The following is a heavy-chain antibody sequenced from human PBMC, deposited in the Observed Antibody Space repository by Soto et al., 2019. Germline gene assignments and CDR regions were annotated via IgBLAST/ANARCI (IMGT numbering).Heavy chain of an antibody. V-gene: IGHV3-48*04. CDR2: ISHTGGTR. J-gene: IGHJ4*02. CDR3: ARESEDLTSNFDY. CDR1: GFIFRIYD. Sequence: PGGSLRLSCATSGFIFRIYDMSWVRQAPGKGLEWVSGISHTGGTRYYGDSMKGRFTISRDNAKNSLYLEMNSLRAEDTAVYYCARESEDLTSNFDYWGQGTLVTVSS.